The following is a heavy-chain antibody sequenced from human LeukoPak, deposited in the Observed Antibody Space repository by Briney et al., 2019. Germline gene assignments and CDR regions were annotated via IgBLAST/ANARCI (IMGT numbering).Heavy chain of an antibody. CDR2: IWYDGSNK. Sequence: GGSLRLSCAASGFTFSSYGMHRVRQAPGKGLEWVAVIWYDGSNKYYADSVKGRFTISRDNSKNTLYLQMNSLRAEDTAVYYCAKPSRFWSGYSYPTVDFDYWGQGTLVTVSS. J-gene: IGHJ4*02. CDR1: GFTFSSYG. D-gene: IGHD3-3*01. V-gene: IGHV3-33*06. CDR3: AKPSRFWSGYSYPTVDFDY.